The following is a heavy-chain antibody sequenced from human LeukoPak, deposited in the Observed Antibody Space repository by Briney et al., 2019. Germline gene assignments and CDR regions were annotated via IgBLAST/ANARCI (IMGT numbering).Heavy chain of an antibody. J-gene: IGHJ4*02. Sequence: GGSLRLPRAASGFPFSTHPITWVSPRRGKGLEWVSALRPDGDRTQYANYVRGRFTTSSDNSTDTVDLQISGLRVQGPAFYYCAREQSGTRGWYTVDCWGQGRLLTVCS. CDR2: LRPDGDRT. CDR1: GFPFSTHP. V-gene: IGHV3-23*01. CDR3: AREQSGTRGWYTVDC. D-gene: IGHD6-19*01.